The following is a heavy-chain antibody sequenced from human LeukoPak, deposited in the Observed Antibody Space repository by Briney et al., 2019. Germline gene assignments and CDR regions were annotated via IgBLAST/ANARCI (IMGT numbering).Heavy chain of an antibody. CDR2: IYSGGST. V-gene: IGHV3-53*01. J-gene: IGHJ3*01. D-gene: IGHD3-16*01. CDR3: ARGYVHAFDL. Sequence: GGSLRLSCAASGFTVSSNYMSWVRQAPGKGLECVSVIYSGGSTYYADSVKGRFTMSRENAKNSLYLQMNSLRAGDTAVYYCARGYVHAFDLWGQGTMVTVSS. CDR1: GFTVSSNY.